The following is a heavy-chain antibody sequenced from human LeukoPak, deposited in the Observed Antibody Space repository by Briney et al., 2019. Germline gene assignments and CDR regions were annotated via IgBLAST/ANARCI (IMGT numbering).Heavy chain of an antibody. CDR3: ARDRCSSTSCFPFAY. Sequence: GASVKVSCKASGYTFTGYYMHWVRQAPGQGLEWMGWINPNSGGTNYAQKFQGRVTMTRDTSISTAYMELSRLRSDDTAVYYCARDRCSSTSCFPFAYWGQGTLVTVSS. J-gene: IGHJ4*02. V-gene: IGHV1-2*02. CDR2: INPNSGGT. CDR1: GYTFTGYY. D-gene: IGHD2-2*01.